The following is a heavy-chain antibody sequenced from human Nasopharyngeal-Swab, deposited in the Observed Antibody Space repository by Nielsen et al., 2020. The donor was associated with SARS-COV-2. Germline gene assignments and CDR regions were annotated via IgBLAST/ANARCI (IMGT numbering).Heavy chain of an antibody. J-gene: IGHJ4*02. D-gene: IGHD3-22*01. Sequence: WIRQPPGKGLEWIGYIYYSGSTNYNPSLKSRVTISVETSKNQFSLKLSSVTAADTAVYYCARDDDSSGYYPFGYWGQGTLVTVSS. CDR3: ARDDDSSGYYPFGY. V-gene: IGHV4-59*01. CDR2: IYYSGST.